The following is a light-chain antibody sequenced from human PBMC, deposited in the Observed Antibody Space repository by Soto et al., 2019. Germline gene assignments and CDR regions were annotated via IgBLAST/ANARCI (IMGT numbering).Light chain of an antibody. CDR3: SSYTSSSTVV. CDR2: EVS. Sequence: QSALTQPASVSGSPGQSITISCTGTSSDVGGYNYVSLYQHHPGKAPKLMIYEVSNRPSGVSNRFSGSKSGNTASLTISGLQAEDEADYYCSSYTSSSTVVFGGGTKLTVL. V-gene: IGLV2-14*01. CDR1: SSDVGGYNY. J-gene: IGLJ2*01.